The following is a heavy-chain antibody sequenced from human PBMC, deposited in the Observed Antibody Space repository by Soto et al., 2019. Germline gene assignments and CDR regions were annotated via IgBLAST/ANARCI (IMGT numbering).Heavy chain of an antibody. V-gene: IGHV3-23*01. Sequence: GGSLRLSCAASGFTFSSYAMSWVRQAPGEGREWVSAISGSGGSTYYADSVKGRFTISRDNSKNTLYLQMNSLRAEDTAVYYCAKKRSRADTAMVTYYYYGMDVWGQGTTVTVSS. D-gene: IGHD5-18*01. CDR1: GFTFSSYA. CDR3: AKKRSRADTAMVTYYYYGMDV. J-gene: IGHJ6*02. CDR2: ISGSGGST.